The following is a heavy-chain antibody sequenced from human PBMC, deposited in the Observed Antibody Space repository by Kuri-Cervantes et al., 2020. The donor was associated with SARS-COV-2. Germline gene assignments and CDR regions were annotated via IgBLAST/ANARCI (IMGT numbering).Heavy chain of an antibody. CDR3: ARDVVHTYGWRAFDC. J-gene: IGHJ4*02. CDR1: GASISNGSYY. V-gene: IGHV4-61*02. CDR2: FYTTERI. D-gene: IGHD5-18*01. Sequence: LRLSCTVSGASISNGSYYWSWIRQPAGKGLEWIGRFYTTERINYNPSLKSRVTISVDTSKNQFSLRLTSVTAADTAVYYCARDVVHTYGWRAFDCWGQGSLVTVSS.